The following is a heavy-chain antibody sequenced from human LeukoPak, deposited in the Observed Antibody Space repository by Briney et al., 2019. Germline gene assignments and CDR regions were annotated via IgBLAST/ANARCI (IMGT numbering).Heavy chain of an antibody. CDR1: GGSFSGYY. J-gene: IGHJ4*02. V-gene: IGHV4-34*01. CDR3: ARGSGWYRPYYFDY. CDR2: INHSGST. D-gene: IGHD6-19*01. Sequence: SETLSLTCAVYGGSFSGYYWSWIRQPPGKGLEWIGEINHSGSTNYNPSLKSRVTISVDTSKNQFSLKLSSVTAADTAVYYCARGSGWYRPYYFDYWGQGTLVTVSS.